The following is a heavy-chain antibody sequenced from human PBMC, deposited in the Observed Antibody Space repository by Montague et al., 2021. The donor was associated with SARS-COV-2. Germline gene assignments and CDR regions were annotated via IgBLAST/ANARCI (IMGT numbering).Heavy chain of an antibody. D-gene: IGHD5-12*01. CDR1: GGSFRSYY. CDR2: INHSGIT. CDR3: ARWGLRVATTETYHYCGMDV. Sequence: SETLSLTCAGNGGSFRSYYWSWIRQSPGKWLEWIAEINHSGITNYNPSLKSRVTISVDTSKGQFFLKLSSVTAADTAVYYCARWGLRVATTETYHYCGMDVWGQGTTVTVSS. J-gene: IGHJ6*02. V-gene: IGHV4-34*01.